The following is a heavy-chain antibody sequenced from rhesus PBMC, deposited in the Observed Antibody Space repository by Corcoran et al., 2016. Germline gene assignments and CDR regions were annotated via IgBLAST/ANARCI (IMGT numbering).Heavy chain of an antibody. CDR1: GGSISDSYR. D-gene: IGHD6-25*01. Sequence: QVQLQESGPGVVKPSETLSLTCAVSGGSISDSYRWSWIRQPPGKGLGWIGYIYGSSTSTNYTPSLESRVTISKDTSKDQFSLKLSSVTAADTAVYYCARDWGLYSGSPFDYWGQGVLVTVSS. V-gene: IGHV4S10*01. CDR2: IYGSSTST. J-gene: IGHJ4*01. CDR3: ARDWGLYSGSPFDY.